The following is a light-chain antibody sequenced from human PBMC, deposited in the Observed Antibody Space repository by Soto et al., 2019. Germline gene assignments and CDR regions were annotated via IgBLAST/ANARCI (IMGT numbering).Light chain of an antibody. J-gene: IGKJ1*01. CDR2: RAS. CDR3: QQYGSSRTWT. CDR1: QTVNNNY. Sequence: EIVLTQSPGTLSLSPGERATLSCRASQTVNNNYVAWYQQKPGQAPRLLIFRASNKATGISDRFSGSGSGTDFTLTISRLEPEDFAVYYCQQYGSSRTWTFGQGTKVDIK. V-gene: IGKV3-20*01.